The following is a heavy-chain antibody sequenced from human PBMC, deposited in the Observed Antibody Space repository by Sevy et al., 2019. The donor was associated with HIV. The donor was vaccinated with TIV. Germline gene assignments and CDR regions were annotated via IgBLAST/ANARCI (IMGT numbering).Heavy chain of an antibody. Sequence: GGSLRLSCAASGFTFSNYWKSWVRQAPGKGLEWVANIKLDGSEKYYVDSVKGRFTISRDNAKNSLYLQMNSLRAEDTALYYCARDCSSTSCLWGLDVWGQGTTVTVSS. CDR1: GFTFSNYW. CDR3: ARDCSSTSCLWGLDV. CDR2: IKLDGSEK. J-gene: IGHJ6*02. D-gene: IGHD2-2*01. V-gene: IGHV3-7*03.